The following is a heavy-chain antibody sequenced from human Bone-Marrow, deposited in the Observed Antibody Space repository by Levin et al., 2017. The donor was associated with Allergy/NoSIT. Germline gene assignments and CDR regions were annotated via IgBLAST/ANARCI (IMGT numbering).Heavy chain of an antibody. V-gene: IGHV3-33*01. CDR3: ARGHTLLRYDLWSGYQDY. CDR1: GFTFSSYG. J-gene: IGHJ4*02. CDR2: IWYDGSNK. Sequence: GGSLRLSCAASGFTFSSYGMHWVRQAPGKGLEWVAVIWYDGSNKYYADSVKGRFTISRDNSKNTLYLQMNSLRAEDTAVYYCARGHTLLRYDLWSGYQDYWGQGTLVTVSS. D-gene: IGHD3-3*01.